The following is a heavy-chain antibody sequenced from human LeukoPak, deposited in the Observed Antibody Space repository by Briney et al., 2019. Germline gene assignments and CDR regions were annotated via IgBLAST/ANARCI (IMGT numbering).Heavy chain of an antibody. V-gene: IGHV7-4-1*02. CDR3: ARDYTVALGTTTYFQH. Sequence: ASVKVSCKASGYIFSIYAMIWVRQAPGQGLELMGWINTNTGNPTYAQGFTGRFVFSLDTSVSTAYLQISSLKAEDTAVCYCARDYTVALGTTTYFQHWGQGTLVTVSS. D-gene: IGHD1-7*01. CDR2: INTNTGNP. CDR1: GYIFSIYA. J-gene: IGHJ1*01.